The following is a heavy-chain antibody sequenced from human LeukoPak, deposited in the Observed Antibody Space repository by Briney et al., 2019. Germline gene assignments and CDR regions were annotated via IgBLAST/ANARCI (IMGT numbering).Heavy chain of an antibody. V-gene: IGHV3-33*01. CDR3: ASETHGMDV. CDR1: GFTFSSYC. Sequence: GGSLRLSCAASGFTFSSYCMHWVRQAPGKGLERVAVIWYDGSNKYFADSVKGRFTISRDNSKNTLYLQMNSLRAEDTAVYYCASETHGMDVWGQGTTVTVSS. J-gene: IGHJ6*02. CDR2: IWYDGSNK.